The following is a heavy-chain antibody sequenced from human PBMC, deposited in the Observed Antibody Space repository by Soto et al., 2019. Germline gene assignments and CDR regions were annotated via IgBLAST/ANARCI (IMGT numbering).Heavy chain of an antibody. J-gene: IGHJ6*02. CDR3: ARVYRAVGELSTYGMDV. CDR1: GFAFSSYG. Sequence: QVQLVESGGGVVQPGRSLRLSCAASGFAFSSYGMDWVRQAPGKGLQWVAVIWYDGSNKYYADSVKGRFTISRDNSKNTLYLQMNSLRDEDTAVYYGARVYRAVGELSTYGMDVWGQGTTVTVSS. V-gene: IGHV3-33*01. CDR2: IWYDGSNK. D-gene: IGHD3-10*01.